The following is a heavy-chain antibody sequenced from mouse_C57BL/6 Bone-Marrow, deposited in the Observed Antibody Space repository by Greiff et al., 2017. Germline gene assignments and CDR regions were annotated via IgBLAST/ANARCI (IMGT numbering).Heavy chain of an antibody. J-gene: IGHJ2*01. D-gene: IGHD1-1*01. CDR3: ARSRVLLRYPLDY. Sequence: VQLQQSGAELAKPGASVKLSCKASGYTFTSYWMHWVKQRPGQGLEWIGYINPSSGYTKYNQKFKDKATLTADKSSSTAYMQLSSLTSEDSAVYYCARSRVLLRYPLDYWGQGTTLTVSS. CDR2: INPSSGYT. CDR1: GYTFTSYW. V-gene: IGHV1-7*01.